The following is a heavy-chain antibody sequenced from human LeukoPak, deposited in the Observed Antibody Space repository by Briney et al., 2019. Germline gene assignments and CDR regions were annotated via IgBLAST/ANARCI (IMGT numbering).Heavy chain of an antibody. CDR3: ARGGYCSGGSCYPPNYYYYYMDV. CDR2: ISPGDSDT. CDR1: GYSFTSYW. J-gene: IGHJ6*03. D-gene: IGHD2-15*01. Sequence: GESLKISCKGSGYSFTSYWIGWVRQMPGKGLEWMGIISPGDSDTRYSPSFQGQVTISADKSISTAYLQWSSLKASDTAMYYCARGGYCSGGSCYPPNYYYYYMDVWGKGTTVTVSS. V-gene: IGHV5-51*01.